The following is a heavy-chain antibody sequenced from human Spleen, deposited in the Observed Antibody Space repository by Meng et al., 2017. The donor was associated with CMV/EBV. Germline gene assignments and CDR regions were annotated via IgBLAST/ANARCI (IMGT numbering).Heavy chain of an antibody. D-gene: IGHD1-1*01. CDR1: GYTFTGYY. V-gene: IGHV1-2*02. CDR3: ARPESRGGQYGKPNYYYYGMDV. Sequence: ASVKVSCKASGYTFTGYYMHWVRQAPGQGLEWMGWINPNSGGTNYAQKFQGRVTRTRDTSISTAYMELSRLRSDDTAVYYCARPESRGGQYGKPNYYYYGMDVWGQGTTVTVSS. CDR2: INPNSGGT. J-gene: IGHJ6*02.